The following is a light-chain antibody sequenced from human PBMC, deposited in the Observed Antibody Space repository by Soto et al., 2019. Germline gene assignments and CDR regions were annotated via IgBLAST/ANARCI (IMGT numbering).Light chain of an antibody. CDR1: QSISSAY. V-gene: IGKV3-20*01. Sequence: EILLTQSPGTLSLSPGESATLSCRASQSISSAYLAWYQQKPGQAPRLLIYDASSRATGIPDRFSGSGSGTDFTLTISRLEPEDFAVYYCQQYASSRTFGQGTKVDIK. J-gene: IGKJ1*01. CDR3: QQYASSRT. CDR2: DAS.